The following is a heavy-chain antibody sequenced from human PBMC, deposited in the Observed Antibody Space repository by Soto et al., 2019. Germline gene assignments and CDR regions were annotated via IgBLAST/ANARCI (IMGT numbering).Heavy chain of an antibody. Sequence: PGGSLRLSCAASGFTFSSYAMSWVRQAPGKGLEWVSAISGSGGSTYYADSVKGRFTISRDNSKNTLYLQMNSLRAADTAVYYCATSTQIYCSGGSCATTWGQGTLVTVSS. V-gene: IGHV3-23*01. CDR1: GFTFSSYA. CDR2: ISGSGGST. J-gene: IGHJ5*02. D-gene: IGHD2-15*01. CDR3: ATSTQIYCSGGSCATT.